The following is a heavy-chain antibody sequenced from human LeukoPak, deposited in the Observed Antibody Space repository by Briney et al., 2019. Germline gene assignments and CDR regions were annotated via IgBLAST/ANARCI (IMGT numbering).Heavy chain of an antibody. CDR1: GGSISSSSYY. J-gene: IGHJ4*02. D-gene: IGHD6-19*01. Sequence: SETLSLTCTVSGGSISSSSYYWGWIRQPPGKGLEWIGSIYYSGSTYYNPSLKSRVTISVDTSKNQFSLKLSSVTAADTAVYYCARHWERRIAVAGTSEYYFDYWGQGTLVTVSS. CDR2: IYYSGST. V-gene: IGHV4-39*01. CDR3: ARHWERRIAVAGTSEYYFDY.